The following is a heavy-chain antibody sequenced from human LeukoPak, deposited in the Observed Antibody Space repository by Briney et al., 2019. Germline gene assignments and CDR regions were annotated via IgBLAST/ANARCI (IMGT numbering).Heavy chain of an antibody. J-gene: IGHJ4*02. CDR1: GYSISSGYY. D-gene: IGHD1-26*01. Sequence: SETLSLTCTVSGYSISSGYYWGWIRQPPGKGLEWIGSIYHSGSTYYNPSLKSRVTISVDTSKNQFSLKLSSVTAADTAVYYCARSRSGSYFTFDYWGQGTWSPSPQ. CDR3: ARSRSGSYFTFDY. CDR2: IYHSGST. V-gene: IGHV4-38-2*02.